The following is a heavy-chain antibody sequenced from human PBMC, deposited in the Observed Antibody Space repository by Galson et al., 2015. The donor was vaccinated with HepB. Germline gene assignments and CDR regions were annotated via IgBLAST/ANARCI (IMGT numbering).Heavy chain of an antibody. Sequence: SLRLSCAASGFTFSNAWMNWVRQAPGKGLEWVGRIKSKTDGGTTDYAAPVKGRFTISRDDSKNTLYLQMNSLKTEDTAVYYCTTEYPSYYYDSSDKICGYWGQGTLVTVSS. V-gene: IGHV3-15*07. CDR3: TTEYPSYYYDSSDKICGY. CDR2: IKSKTDGGTT. CDR1: GFTFSNAW. J-gene: IGHJ4*02. D-gene: IGHD3-22*01.